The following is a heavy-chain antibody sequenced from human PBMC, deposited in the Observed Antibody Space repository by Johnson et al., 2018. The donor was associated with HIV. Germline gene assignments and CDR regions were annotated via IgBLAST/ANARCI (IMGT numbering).Heavy chain of an antibody. CDR1: GLTFDNYA. V-gene: IGHV3-48*03. J-gene: IGHJ3*02. CDR2: ISSSASTI. D-gene: IGHD6-19*01. CDR3: AREMGWEDAFDI. Sequence: VQLVESGGGLVKPGGSLRLSCAASGLTFDNYAMTWVRQAPGKGLEWISYISSSASTIYYADSVKGRFTISRDNAKNSLYLQMNSLRAEDTAVYYCAREMGWEDAFDIWGQGTMVTASS.